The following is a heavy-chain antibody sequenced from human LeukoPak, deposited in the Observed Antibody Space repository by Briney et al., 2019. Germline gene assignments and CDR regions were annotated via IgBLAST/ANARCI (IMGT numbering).Heavy chain of an antibody. J-gene: IGHJ4*02. CDR1: GGSFSGYY. CDR2: INHSGST. CDR3: ARKVTEWELRTPDFDY. Sequence: PSETLSLTCAVYGGSFSGYYWSWIRQPPGKGLEWIGEINHSGSTNYNPSLKSRVTISVDTSKNQFSLKLSSVTAADTAVYYCARKVTEWELRTPDFDYWGQGTLVTVSS. V-gene: IGHV4-34*01. D-gene: IGHD1-26*01.